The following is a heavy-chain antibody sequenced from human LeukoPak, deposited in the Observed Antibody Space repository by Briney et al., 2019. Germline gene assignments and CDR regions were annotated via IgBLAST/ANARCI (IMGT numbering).Heavy chain of an antibody. J-gene: IGHJ4*02. D-gene: IGHD5-24*01. V-gene: IGHV3-74*01. Sequence: GGSLRLSCAASGFTFSSYWMHWVRQAPGKGLVWVSRINTGGSTTDYADSVKGRFTISRDNAKNTLYLQVNSLRAEDTAVYYCARGGLEPVDYWGQGTLVTVSS. CDR3: ARGGLEPVDY. CDR1: GFTFSSYW. CDR2: INTGGSTT.